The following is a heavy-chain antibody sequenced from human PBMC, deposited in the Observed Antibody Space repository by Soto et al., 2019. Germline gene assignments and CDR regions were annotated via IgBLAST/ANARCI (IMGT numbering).Heavy chain of an antibody. CDR3: AKDREQWLLLTYFDY. CDR2: ISYDGSNK. CDR1: GFTFSSYG. Sequence: GGSLRLSCAASGFTFSSYGMHWVRQAPGKGLEWVAVISYDGSNKYYADSVKGRFTISRDNSKNTLYLQMNSLRAEDTAVYYCAKDREQWLLLTYFDYWGQGTLVTLSS. D-gene: IGHD6-19*01. J-gene: IGHJ4*02. V-gene: IGHV3-30*18.